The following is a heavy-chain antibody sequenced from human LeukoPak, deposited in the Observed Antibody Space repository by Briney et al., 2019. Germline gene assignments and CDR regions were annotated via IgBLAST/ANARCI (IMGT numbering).Heavy chain of an antibody. Sequence: QTGRSLRLSCAASGFTFDDYAMHWVRQAPGKGLEWVSGISWNSGSIGYADSVKGRFTISRDNAKNSLYLQMNSLRAEDTALYYCAKDITSYYYDSSGSLFDHWGQGTLVTVSS. J-gene: IGHJ4*02. V-gene: IGHV3-9*01. CDR3: AKDITSYYYDSSGSLFDH. CDR1: GFTFDDYA. CDR2: ISWNSGSI. D-gene: IGHD3-22*01.